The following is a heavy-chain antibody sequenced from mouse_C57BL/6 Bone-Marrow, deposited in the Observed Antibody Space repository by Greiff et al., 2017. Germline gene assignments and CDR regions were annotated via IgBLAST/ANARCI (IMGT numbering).Heavy chain of an antibody. V-gene: IGHV5-4*01. Sequence: EVQRVESGGGLVKPGGSLKLSCAASGFTFSSYAMSWVRQTPEKRLEWVATISDGGSYTYYPDNVKGRFTISRDNAKNNLYLQMSHLKSEDTAMYYCARDLLWVAYWGQGTLVTVSA. J-gene: IGHJ3*01. CDR3: ARDLLWVAY. CDR2: ISDGGSYT. D-gene: IGHD2-10*01. CDR1: GFTFSSYA.